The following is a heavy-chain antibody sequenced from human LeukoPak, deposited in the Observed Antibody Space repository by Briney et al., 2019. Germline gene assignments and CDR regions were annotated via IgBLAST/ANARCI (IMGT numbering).Heavy chain of an antibody. CDR3: AKIYCRSTSCHFDY. D-gene: IGHD2-2*01. CDR2: ISASGDST. V-gene: IGHV3-23*01. CDR1: GFTFSSYA. J-gene: IGHJ4*02. Sequence: GGSLRLSCAASGFTFSSYAMSWVRQAPGQGLEWVSSISASGDSTYNADSVKGRFSISRDNSKNTLYLQMNSLRAEDTALYYCAKIYCRSTSCHFDYWGQGTLVTVSS.